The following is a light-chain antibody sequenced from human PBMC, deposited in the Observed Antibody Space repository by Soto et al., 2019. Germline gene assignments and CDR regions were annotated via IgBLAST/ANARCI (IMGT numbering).Light chain of an antibody. Sequence: DIVMTQSPESVAVSLGERATINCKSSQSVLYSSNNKNYLAWYQQKPGQPPKLLIYWASTRESGVPDRFSGRGSGTDFTLTISSLQAEDVAVYYCQQYYSSPYTFGQGTKLEIK. CDR2: WAS. J-gene: IGKJ2*01. CDR3: QQYYSSPYT. V-gene: IGKV4-1*01. CDR1: QSVLYSSNNKNY.